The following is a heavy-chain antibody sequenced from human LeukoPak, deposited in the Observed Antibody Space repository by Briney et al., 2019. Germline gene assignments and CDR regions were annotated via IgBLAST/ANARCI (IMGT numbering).Heavy chain of an antibody. CDR2: IRDDGGLK. CDR1: GFTFSGYW. CDR3: ARDLPWGYFDY. J-gene: IGHJ4*02. Sequence: PGGSLRLSCTVSGFTFSGYWMSWVRQAPGEGLEWVANIRDDGGLKNYVDSVKGRFTISRDNAKNSVSLQMNSLRAEDTAVYYCARDLPWGYFDYWGQGTLVTVSS. V-gene: IGHV3-7*01. D-gene: IGHD7-27*01.